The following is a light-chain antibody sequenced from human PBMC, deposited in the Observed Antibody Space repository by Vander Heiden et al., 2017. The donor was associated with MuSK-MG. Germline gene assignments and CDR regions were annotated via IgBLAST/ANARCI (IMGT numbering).Light chain of an antibody. CDR1: SSDVGTYNF. J-gene: IGLJ3*02. CDR2: DVT. Sequence: SAMTQRASVSGSPRPSITTSCTGTSSDVGTYNFVSWYQQDPGKAPKLLIYDVTSRPSGVSNRLSGSKSGNTASLTISGLQAEDEADYYCSSYTTRSTMFGGGTKLTVL. V-gene: IGLV2-14*03. CDR3: SSYTTRSTM.